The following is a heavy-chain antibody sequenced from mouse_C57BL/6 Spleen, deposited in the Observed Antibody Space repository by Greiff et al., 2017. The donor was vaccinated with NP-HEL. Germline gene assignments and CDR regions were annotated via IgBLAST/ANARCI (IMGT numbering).Heavy chain of an antibody. Sequence: QVQLQQPGAELVKPGASVKLSCKASGYTFTSYWMHWVKQRPGQGLEWIGMIHPNSGSTNYNEKFKSKATLTVDKSSSTAYMQLSSLTSEDSAVYYGARPGNDEGDWFAYWGQGTLVTVSA. CDR1: GYTFTSYW. CDR3: ARPGNDEGDWFAY. CDR2: IHPNSGST. D-gene: IGHD2-2*01. V-gene: IGHV1-64*01. J-gene: IGHJ3*01.